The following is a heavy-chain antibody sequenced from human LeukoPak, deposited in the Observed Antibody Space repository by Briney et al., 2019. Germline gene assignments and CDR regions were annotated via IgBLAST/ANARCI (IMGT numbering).Heavy chain of an antibody. J-gene: IGHJ4*02. Sequence: PGGSLRLYCAASGFTFSSYAMSWVRQAPGKGLEWVSAISGSGGGTYYSDSVKGRFTISRDNSKNTLYLQMNSLRAEDTAVYYCAKAPRYYYDSSGYPYYFDYWGQGTLVTVSS. D-gene: IGHD3-22*01. V-gene: IGHV3-23*01. CDR1: GFTFSSYA. CDR3: AKAPRYYYDSSGYPYYFDY. CDR2: ISGSGGGT.